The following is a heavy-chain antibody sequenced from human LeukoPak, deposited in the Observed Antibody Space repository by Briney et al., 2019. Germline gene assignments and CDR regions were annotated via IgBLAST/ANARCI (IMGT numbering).Heavy chain of an antibody. CDR2: ISYDGSNK. Sequence: GGSLRLSCAASGFTFSSYGMHWVRQAPGKGLEWVAVISYDGSNKYYADSVKGRFTISRDNSKNTLYLQMNSLRAEDTAVYYCAKDRLGSDGEDYWGQGTLVTVSS. D-gene: IGHD7-27*01. CDR3: AKDRLGSDGEDY. V-gene: IGHV3-30*18. CDR1: GFTFSSYG. J-gene: IGHJ4*02.